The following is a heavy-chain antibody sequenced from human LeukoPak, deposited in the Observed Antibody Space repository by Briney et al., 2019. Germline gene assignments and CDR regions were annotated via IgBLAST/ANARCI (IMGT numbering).Heavy chain of an antibody. CDR2: IHPHGIF. V-gene: IGHV4-34*01. Sequence: SETLSLTCAVPGGSFNDYYCSWIRQPPGKGLEWIGEIHPHGIFYYNPSLTSRVTISIDTPNSQFSLRLTSVTAADTAFYYCARGRDRSKAGDLWGQGSLVIVSP. D-gene: IGHD5-24*01. CDR3: ARGRDRSKAGDL. J-gene: IGHJ5*02. CDR1: GGSFNDYY.